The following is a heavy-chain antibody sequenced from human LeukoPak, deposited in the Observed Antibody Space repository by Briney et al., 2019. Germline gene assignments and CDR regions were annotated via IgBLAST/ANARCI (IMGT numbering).Heavy chain of an antibody. Sequence: PGGSLRLSCAASGFTFSDYYMSWIRQAPGKGLEWVSYISSSGKTTYFADSVKGRFTISRDNAKNSLYLQVNSLRAEDTAVYYCAKNTGSYSYYYYGMDVWGQGTTVTVSS. CDR3: AKNTGSYSYYYYGMDV. V-gene: IGHV3-11*01. D-gene: IGHD1-26*01. CDR1: GFTFSDYY. J-gene: IGHJ6*02. CDR2: ISSSGKTT.